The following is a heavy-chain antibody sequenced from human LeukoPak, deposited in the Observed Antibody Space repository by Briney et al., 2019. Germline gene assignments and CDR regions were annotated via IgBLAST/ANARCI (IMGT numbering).Heavy chain of an antibody. CDR1: GYSFTSYW. V-gene: IGHV5-51*01. CDR2: IYPGDFDT. CDR3: ARHAKVFGEYYYYYMDV. D-gene: IGHD3-16*01. J-gene: IGHJ6*03. Sequence: GESLKISCKGSGYSFTSYWIGWGRQMPGKGLEWMGIIYPGDFDTRYSPSFQGQVTISADKSSSTAYLQWSSLKASDTSIYYCARHAKVFGEYYYYYMDVWGKGTTVTV.